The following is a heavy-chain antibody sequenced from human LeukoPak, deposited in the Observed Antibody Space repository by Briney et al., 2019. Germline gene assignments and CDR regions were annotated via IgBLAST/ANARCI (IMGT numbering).Heavy chain of an antibody. Sequence: GASVKVSCKASGYTSTSYGISWVRQAPGQGLEWMGWISAYNGNTNYAQKLQGRVTMTTDTSTSTAYMELRSLRSDDTAVYYCARFVWFGELFPPDYYYYYMDVWGKGTTVTISS. D-gene: IGHD3-10*01. CDR3: ARFVWFGELFPPDYYYYYMDV. CDR1: GYTSTSYG. J-gene: IGHJ6*03. CDR2: ISAYNGNT. V-gene: IGHV1-18*01.